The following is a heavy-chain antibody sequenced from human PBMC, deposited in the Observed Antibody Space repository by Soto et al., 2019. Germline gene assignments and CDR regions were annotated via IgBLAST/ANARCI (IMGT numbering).Heavy chain of an antibody. V-gene: IGHV4-39*01. D-gene: IGHD3-22*01. Sequence: KPSETLSLTCTVSGGSISSSSYYWGGIRQPTGKGLEWIGSIYYSGSTYYNPSLKSRVTISVDTSKNQFSLKLSSVTAADTAVYYCARLKPTYYYDSSGYYFDYWGQGTLVTV. CDR2: IYYSGST. CDR1: GGSISSSSYY. J-gene: IGHJ4*02. CDR3: ARLKPTYYYDSSGYYFDY.